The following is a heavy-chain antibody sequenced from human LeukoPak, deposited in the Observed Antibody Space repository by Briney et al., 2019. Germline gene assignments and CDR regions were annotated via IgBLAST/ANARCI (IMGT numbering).Heavy chain of an antibody. CDR2: MTEDTK. Sequence: GGSLRLSCAASGFTFSHYWMSWVRQAPGKGVEGVANMTEDTKYYVVSVKARFTISRDNANNSLYLQMNSLRAEDTAVYYCARDGVSFDLWGQGVLVTVSS. V-gene: IGHV3-7*01. D-gene: IGHD2-8*01. J-gene: IGHJ4*02. CDR1: GFTFSHYW. CDR3: ARDGVSFDL.